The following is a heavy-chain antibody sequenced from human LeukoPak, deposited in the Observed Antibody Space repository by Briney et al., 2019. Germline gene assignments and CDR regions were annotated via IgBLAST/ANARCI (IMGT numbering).Heavy chain of an antibody. CDR3: ARDTVTTGWFDP. V-gene: IGHV1-69*13. Sequence: ASVKVSCKASGGTFSSYAISWVRQAPGQGLEWMGGIIPIFGTANYAQKFQGRVTITADESTSTAYMELSSLRSEGTAVYYCARDTVTTGWFDPWGQGTLVTVSS. CDR1: GGTFSSYA. J-gene: IGHJ5*02. D-gene: IGHD4-17*01. CDR2: IIPIFGTA.